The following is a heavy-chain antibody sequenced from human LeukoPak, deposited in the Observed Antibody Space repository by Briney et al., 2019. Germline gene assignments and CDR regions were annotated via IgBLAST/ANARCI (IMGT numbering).Heavy chain of an antibody. D-gene: IGHD3-9*01. Sequence: GGSLRLSCAASGFTFSSYAMHWVRQAPGKGLEWVAVISYDGSNKYYADSVKGRFTISRDNAKNSLYLQMNSLRAEDTAVYYCASDILTDTYWGQGTLVTVSS. CDR2: ISYDGSNK. V-gene: IGHV3-30*04. J-gene: IGHJ4*02. CDR1: GFTFSSYA. CDR3: ASDILTDTY.